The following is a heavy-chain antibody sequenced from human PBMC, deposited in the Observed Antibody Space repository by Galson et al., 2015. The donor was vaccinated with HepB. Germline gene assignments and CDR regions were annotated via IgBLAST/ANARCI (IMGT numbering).Heavy chain of an antibody. CDR3: ARERGGIAVAEVAAFDI. Sequence: SLRLSCAASGFTFSSYAMHWVRQAPGKGLEWVAVIWYDGSNKYYADSVKGRFTISRDNSKNTLYLQMNSLRAEDTAVYYCARERGGIAVAEVAAFDIWGQGTMVTVSS. CDR1: GFTFSSYA. J-gene: IGHJ3*02. V-gene: IGHV3-33*08. CDR2: IWYDGSNK. D-gene: IGHD6-19*01.